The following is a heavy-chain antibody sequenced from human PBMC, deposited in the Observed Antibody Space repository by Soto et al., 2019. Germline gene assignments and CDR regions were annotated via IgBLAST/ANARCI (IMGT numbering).Heavy chain of an antibody. J-gene: IGHJ6*02. V-gene: IGHV4-4*02. CDR1: GGSISSSNW. CDR3: ASRSYAVDI. CDR2: IFHNGNT. D-gene: IGHD3-16*02. Sequence: QVQLQESGPGLVKPSGTLSLTCAVSGGSISSSNWWSWVRQPPGKGLEWIGEIFHNGNTYSNPSLTGRVTMSVDKSKNQCSLNLNSVTAADTAVYYCASRSYAVDIWGQGTKVTVSS.